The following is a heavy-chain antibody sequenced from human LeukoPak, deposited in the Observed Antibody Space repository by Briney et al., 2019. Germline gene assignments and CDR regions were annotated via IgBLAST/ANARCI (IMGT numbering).Heavy chain of an antibody. CDR2: INPSGGST. Sequence: ASVKGSCKASGYTFTSYYMHWVRQAPGQGLEWMGIINPSGGSTSYAQKFQGRVTMTRDTSTSTVYMELSSLRSEDTAVYYCARVNYGDFHSDYWGQGTLVTVSS. CDR3: ARVNYGDFHSDY. V-gene: IGHV1-46*01. D-gene: IGHD4-17*01. J-gene: IGHJ4*02. CDR1: GYTFTSYY.